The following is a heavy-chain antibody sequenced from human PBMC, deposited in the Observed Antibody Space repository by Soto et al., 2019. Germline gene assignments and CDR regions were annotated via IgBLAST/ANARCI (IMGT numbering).Heavy chain of an antibody. J-gene: IGHJ4*02. Sequence: GGSLRLSXAASGFTFSRYSMNWVRQAPGKGLEWVSSISSTTNYIYYADSMKGRFTVSRDNAKNSVYLDMNSLSAEDTAVYYCARESEDLTSNFDYWGQGTLVTVSS. V-gene: IGHV3-21*01. CDR1: GFTFSRYS. CDR2: ISSTTNYI. CDR3: ARESEDLTSNFDY.